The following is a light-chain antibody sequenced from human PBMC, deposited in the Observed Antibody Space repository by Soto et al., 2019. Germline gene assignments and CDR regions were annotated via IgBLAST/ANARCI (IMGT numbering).Light chain of an antibody. CDR2: EVT. CDR1: SSDVGYYDY. V-gene: IGLV2-8*01. CDR3: SSYAGSNNFV. J-gene: IGLJ1*01. Sequence: QSGLTQPPSASGFPGQSVTISCTGTSSDVGYYDYVSWYQQHPGKAPKLVIYEVTKRPSGVPDRVSASKSGNTASLTVSGLRAEGEADYYCSSYAGSNNFVFGSGTKVTVL.